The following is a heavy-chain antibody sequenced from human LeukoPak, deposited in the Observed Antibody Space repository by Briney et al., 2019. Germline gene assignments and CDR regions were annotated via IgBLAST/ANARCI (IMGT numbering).Heavy chain of an antibody. CDR2: IKEDGSET. Sequence: GGSLRLSCAASGFTFGRSWMDWVRQAPGKGLEWVANIKEDGSETYYVDSAKGRFTISRDNAKSSLYLQMDRLRVEDTAIYYCSRSLNNWGQGTLVTVSS. CDR3: SRSLNN. V-gene: IGHV3-7*01. CDR1: GFTFGRSW. J-gene: IGHJ4*02.